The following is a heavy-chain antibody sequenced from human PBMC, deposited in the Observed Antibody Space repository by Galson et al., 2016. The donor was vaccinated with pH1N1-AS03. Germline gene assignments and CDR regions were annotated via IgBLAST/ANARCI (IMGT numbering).Heavy chain of an antibody. CDR3: ARGGLGNTVSLFHH. V-gene: IGHV6-1*01. J-gene: IGHJ1*01. Sequence: CAISGDSVSSDRAAWNWIRQSPSRGLEWLGRTYYRSKWYYDYAVSVESRMTIRPDTSKNQVSLQLNSVTPEDTAVYYCARGGLGNTVSLFHHWGQGTLVTVS. CDR1: GDSVSSDRAA. D-gene: IGHD4-17*01. CDR2: TYYRSKWYY.